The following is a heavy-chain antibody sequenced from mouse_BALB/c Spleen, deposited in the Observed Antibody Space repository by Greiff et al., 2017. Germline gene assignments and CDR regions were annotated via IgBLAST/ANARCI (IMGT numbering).Heavy chain of an antibody. Sequence: EVHLVESGPGLVKPSQTVSLTCTVTGISITTGNYRWSWIRQFPGNKLEWIGYIYYSGTITYNPSLTSRTTITRDTSKNQFFLEMNSLTAEDTAAYYCARSYYYGSGFAYWGQGTLVTVSA. V-gene: IGHV3-5*02. D-gene: IGHD1-1*01. J-gene: IGHJ3*01. CDR2: IYYSGTI. CDR1: GISITTGNYR. CDR3: ARSYYYGSGFAY.